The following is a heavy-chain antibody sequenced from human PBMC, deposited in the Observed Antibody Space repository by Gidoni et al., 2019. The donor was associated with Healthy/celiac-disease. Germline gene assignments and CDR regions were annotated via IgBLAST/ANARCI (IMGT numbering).Heavy chain of an antibody. D-gene: IGHD4-17*01. CDR3: ARDAPGDYGDYGAKGFDP. J-gene: IGHJ5*02. CDR1: GFTLSSYA. Sequence: QVQLVESGGGVVQPGRSLRISCAASGFTLSSYAMHWVRQAPGQGLEWVAVISYDGSNKYYADSVKGRFTISRDNSKNTLYLQMNSLRAEDTAVYYCARDAPGDYGDYGAKGFDPWGQGTLVTVSS. V-gene: IGHV3-30-3*01. CDR2: ISYDGSNK.